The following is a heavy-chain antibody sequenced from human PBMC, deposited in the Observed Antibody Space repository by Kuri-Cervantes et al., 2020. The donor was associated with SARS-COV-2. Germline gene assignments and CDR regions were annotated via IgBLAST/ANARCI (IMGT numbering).Heavy chain of an antibody. CDR3: AHIVPKTMEFDY. J-gene: IGHJ4*02. CDR1: GGSISSYY. V-gene: IGHV4-59*01. Sequence: SETLSLTCTVSGGSISSYYWSWIRQPPGKGLEWIGYIYYSGSTNYNPSLKSRVTISVDTSKNQFSLKLSSVTAADTAVYYCAHIVPKTMEFDYRGQGTLVTVSS. D-gene: IGHD3-10*01. CDR2: IYYSGST.